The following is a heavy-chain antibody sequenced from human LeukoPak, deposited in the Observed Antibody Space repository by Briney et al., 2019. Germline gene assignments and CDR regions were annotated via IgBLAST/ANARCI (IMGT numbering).Heavy chain of an antibody. D-gene: IGHD2-2*02. CDR2: ISAYNGNT. J-gene: IGHJ5*02. CDR3: ARGGYCSSTSCYIVGHNWFDP. V-gene: IGHV1-18*01. CDR1: GYTFTSYG. Sequence: ASVKVSCKASGYTFTSYGISWVRQAPGQGLEWMGWISAYNGNTNYAQKLQGRVTMTTDTSTSTAYMELRSLRSDDTAVYYCARGGYCSSTSCYIVGHNWFDPWGQGTLVTVSS.